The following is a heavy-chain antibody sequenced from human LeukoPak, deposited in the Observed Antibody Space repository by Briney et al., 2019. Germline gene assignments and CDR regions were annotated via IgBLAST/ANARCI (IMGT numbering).Heavy chain of an antibody. CDR1: GYTFTSYY. J-gene: IGHJ4*02. Sequence: ASVKVSCKASGYTFTSYYMHWVRQAPGQGLEWMGIINPSGGSTSYAQEFQGRVTMTRDTSTSTVYMELSSLRAEDTAVYYCAKDNQKFIRWLQRGIGIFDYWGQGTLVTVSS. CDR2: INPSGGST. V-gene: IGHV1-46*01. CDR3: AKDNQKFIRWLQRGIGIFDY. D-gene: IGHD5-24*01.